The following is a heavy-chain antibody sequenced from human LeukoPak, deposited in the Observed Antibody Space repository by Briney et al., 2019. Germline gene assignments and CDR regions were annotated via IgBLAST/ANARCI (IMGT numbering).Heavy chain of an antibody. CDR3: ARGNSSGYYYESFDY. D-gene: IGHD3-22*01. Sequence: SVKVSCKASRGTFSSYAISWVRQAPGQGLEWMGGIIPIFGTANYAQKFQGRVTITADESTSTAYMELSSLRSEHTAVYYCARGNSSGYYYESFDYWGQGTLVTVSS. CDR1: RGTFSSYA. V-gene: IGHV1-69*01. J-gene: IGHJ4*02. CDR2: IIPIFGTA.